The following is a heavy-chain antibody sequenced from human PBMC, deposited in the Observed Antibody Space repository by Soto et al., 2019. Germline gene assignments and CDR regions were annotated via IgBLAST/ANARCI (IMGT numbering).Heavy chain of an antibody. CDR2: ISYDGSNK. D-gene: IGHD6-25*01. J-gene: IGHJ6*02. CDR1: GFTFSSYG. Sequence: PGGSLRLSCAASGFTFSSYGMHWVRQAPGKGLEWVAVISYDGSNKYYADSVKGRFTISRDNSKNTLYLQMNSLRAEDTAVYYSAKDQMAARDSYYYYYGMDVWGQGTTVTVSS. V-gene: IGHV3-30*18. CDR3: AKDQMAARDSYYYYYGMDV.